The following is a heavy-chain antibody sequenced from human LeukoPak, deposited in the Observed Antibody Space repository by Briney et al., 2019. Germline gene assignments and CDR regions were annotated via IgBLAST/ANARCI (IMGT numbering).Heavy chain of an antibody. CDR2: IIPIFGTA. CDR3: ARGCDFWSGYCY. D-gene: IGHD3-3*01. CDR1: GGTFSSYA. J-gene: IGHJ4*02. Sequence: ASVKVSCKASGGTFSSYAISWVRQAPGQGLEWMGGIIPIFGTANYAQKFQGRVTITTDESTSTAYMELSSLRSEDTAVYYCARGCDFWSGYCYWGQGTLVTVSS. V-gene: IGHV1-69*05.